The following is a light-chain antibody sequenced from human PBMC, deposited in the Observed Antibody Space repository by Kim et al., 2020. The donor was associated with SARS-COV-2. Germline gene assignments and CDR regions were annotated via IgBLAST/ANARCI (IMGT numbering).Light chain of an antibody. CDR2: DTS. Sequence: LSPGDGASLTCMASESVDRRHLAWYQQKPGQAPRLLMYDTSRRAPGISDRFSGSGSGTEFSLTISRLEPDDFAVYYCQHYGGSPRPFGQGTKLEIK. V-gene: IGKV3-20*01. J-gene: IGKJ1*01. CDR1: ESVDRRH. CDR3: QHYGGSPRP.